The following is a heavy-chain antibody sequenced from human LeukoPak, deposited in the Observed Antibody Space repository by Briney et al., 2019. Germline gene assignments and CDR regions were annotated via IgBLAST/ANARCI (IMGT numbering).Heavy chain of an antibody. CDR1: GGSISSGDYY. CDR2: ISYTGNT. CDR3: ASASDATYFDH. D-gene: IGHD2-2*01. V-gene: IGHV4-31*03. J-gene: IGHJ4*02. Sequence: PSETLSFTCTVSGGSISSGDYYWSWIRQHPGTGLEWIGYISYTGNTYYNPSLKSRLQISLDTSKSQFSLRVSSVTAADTAVYYCASASDATYFDHWGQGTLVSVTT.